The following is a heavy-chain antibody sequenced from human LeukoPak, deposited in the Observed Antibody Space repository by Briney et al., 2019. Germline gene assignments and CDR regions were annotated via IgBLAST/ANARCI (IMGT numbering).Heavy chain of an antibody. D-gene: IGHD3-10*01. CDR3: AREQGESYKDWFDP. CDR2: IYYSRST. Sequence: PSETLSLTCSVSGGSISSGDYFWSWIRQRPGEGLEWIGYIYYSRSTHYNPSLKSRITISGDTSKNQFFLNLSSATAADTAVYYCAREQGESYKDWFDPWGQGILVTVSS. V-gene: IGHV4-31*03. J-gene: IGHJ5*02. CDR1: GGSISSGDYF.